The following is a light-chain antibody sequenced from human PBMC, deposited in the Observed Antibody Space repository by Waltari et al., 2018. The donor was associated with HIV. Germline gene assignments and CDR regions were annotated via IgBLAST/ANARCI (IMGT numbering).Light chain of an antibody. V-gene: IGLV3-25*03. CDR2: RDN. CDR3: QSAASTGTSVL. Sequence: SYDLTQSPSVSVSPGQTARITCSGRGLANQYVHWYQEKAGQAPVLVIYRDNERPSGIPERISGSRSGILATLTISGVLAEDEADYYCQSAASTGTSVLFGGGTRLTVL. CDR1: GLANQY. J-gene: IGLJ2*01.